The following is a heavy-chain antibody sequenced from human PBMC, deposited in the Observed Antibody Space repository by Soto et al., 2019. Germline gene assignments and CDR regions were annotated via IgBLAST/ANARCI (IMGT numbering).Heavy chain of an antibody. Sequence: SQRLPITCALSGDSASSNSAAWNWIRQSPSRGLEWLGRTYYRSKWYNDYAVSVKSRITINPDTSKNQFSLQLNSVTPEDTAVYYFARLRQGPQSSQFWGQGPILTV. CDR3: ARLRQGPQSSQF. J-gene: IGHJ3*01. CDR2: TYYRSKWYN. V-gene: IGHV6-1*01. CDR1: GDSASSNSAA.